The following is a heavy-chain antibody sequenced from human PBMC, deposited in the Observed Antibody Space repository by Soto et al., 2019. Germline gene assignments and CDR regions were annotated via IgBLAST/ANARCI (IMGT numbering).Heavy chain of an antibody. V-gene: IGHV4-61*01. CDR3: ARDRGGAAAGPTYYYYGMDV. CDR1: GGSVSSGRYY. J-gene: IGHJ6*02. D-gene: IGHD6-13*01. CDR2: IYYSGST. Sequence: QVQLQESGPGLVKPSETLSLTCTVSGGSVSSGRYYWSWIRQPPGKGLEWIGYIYYSGSTNYNPSLKSRVTISVDTPKNQFSLKLSSVTAADTAVYYCARDRGGAAAGPTYYYYGMDVWGQGTTVTVSS.